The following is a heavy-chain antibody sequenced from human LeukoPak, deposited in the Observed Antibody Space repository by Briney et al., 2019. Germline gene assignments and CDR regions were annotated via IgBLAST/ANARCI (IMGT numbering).Heavy chain of an antibody. CDR1: GFIFDDYA. J-gene: IGHJ4*02. V-gene: IGHV3-9*01. D-gene: IGHD5-24*01. CDR2: ISWNSGSI. Sequence: GGSLRLSCAASGFIFDDYAMHWVRQAPGRGLEWVSGISWNSGSIGYADSVKGRFTISRDNAKNSLYLQMNSLRAEDTALYYCANSRDGYNIDYWGQGTLVTVSS. CDR3: ANSRDGYNIDY.